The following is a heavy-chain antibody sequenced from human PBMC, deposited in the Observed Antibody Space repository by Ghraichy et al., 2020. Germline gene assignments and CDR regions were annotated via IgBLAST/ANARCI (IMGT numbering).Heavy chain of an antibody. CDR3: ARAPRGGEGGSYPLEFDY. CDR2: IYHSGST. J-gene: IGHJ4*02. CDR1: GGSISSGGYS. Sequence: SETLSLTCAVSGGSISSGGYSWSWIRQPPGKGLEWIGYIYHSGSTYYNPSLKSRVTISVDRSKNQFSLKLSSVTAADTAVYYCARAPRGGEGGSYPLEFDYWGQGTLVTVSS. D-gene: IGHD1-26*01. V-gene: IGHV4-30-2*01.